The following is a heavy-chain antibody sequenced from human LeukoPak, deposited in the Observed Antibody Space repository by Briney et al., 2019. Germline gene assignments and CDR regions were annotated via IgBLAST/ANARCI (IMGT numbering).Heavy chain of an antibody. CDR2: IYYSGST. V-gene: IGHV4-30-4*01. D-gene: IGHD3-22*01. CDR1: GGSTSSGDYY. J-gene: IGHJ4*02. Sequence: SETLSLTCTVSGGSTSSGDYYWSWIRQPPGRGLGWIGYIYYSGSTYYNPSLKSRVTISVDTSKNQFSLKLSSVTAADTAVYYCARAPYEGYDSSGYYFDYWGQGTLVTVSS. CDR3: ARAPYEGYDSSGYYFDY.